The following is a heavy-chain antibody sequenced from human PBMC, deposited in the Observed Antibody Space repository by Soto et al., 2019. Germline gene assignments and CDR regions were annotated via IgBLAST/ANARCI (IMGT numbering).Heavy chain of an antibody. J-gene: IGHJ6*02. Sequence: QVQLVQSGAEVKKPGASVKVSCKASGYTFTSYAMHWVRQAPGQRLEWMGWINAGNGNTKYSQKFQGRVTITRDTSASTAYMELSSLRSEDTAVYYCARVGAGHWNYDYYGMDVWGQGTTVTVSS. V-gene: IGHV1-3*01. D-gene: IGHD1-1*01. CDR1: GYTFTSYA. CDR3: ARVGAGHWNYDYYGMDV. CDR2: INAGNGNT.